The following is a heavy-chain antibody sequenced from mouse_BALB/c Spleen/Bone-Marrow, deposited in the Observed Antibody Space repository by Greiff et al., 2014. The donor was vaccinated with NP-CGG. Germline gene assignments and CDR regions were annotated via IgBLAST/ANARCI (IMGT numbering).Heavy chain of an antibody. CDR1: GFNIKDTY. Sequence: EVQLQQSGAELVKPGASVKLSCTASGFNIKDTYMHWVKQRPEQGLEWIGRIDPANGNTKYDPKFQGKATITADTSSNTAYLQLSSLTSEDTAVYYCASYYHGSSTFAYWGQGTLVTVSA. CDR2: IDPANGNT. J-gene: IGHJ3*01. CDR3: ASYYHGSSTFAY. V-gene: IGHV14-3*02. D-gene: IGHD1-1*01.